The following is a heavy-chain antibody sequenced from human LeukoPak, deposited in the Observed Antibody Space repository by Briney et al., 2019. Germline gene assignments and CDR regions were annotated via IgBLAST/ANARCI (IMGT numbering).Heavy chain of an antibody. D-gene: IGHD3-22*01. CDR3: ARSSGYYYYYYYYMDV. J-gene: IGHJ6*03. Sequence: PSETLSLTCAVYGGSFSGYYWSWIRQPPGKGLEWIGEINHSGSINYNPSLKSRVTISVDTSKNHFSLKLSSVTAADTAVYYCARSSGYYYYYYYYMDVWGKGTTVTVSS. V-gene: IGHV4-34*01. CDR1: GGSFSGYY. CDR2: INHSGSI.